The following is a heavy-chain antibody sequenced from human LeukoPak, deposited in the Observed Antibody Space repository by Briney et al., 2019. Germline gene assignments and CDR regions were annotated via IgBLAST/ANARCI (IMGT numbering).Heavy chain of an antibody. J-gene: IGHJ4*02. CDR1: GGFFSGYY. CDR3: ARGLPVGYYGSGSYQKMIFDY. Sequence: SETLSLTCAVYGGFFSGYYWSWIRQPPGKGLEWIGEINHSGSTNYNPSLKSRVTISVDTSKNQFSLKLSSVTAADTAVYYCARGLPVGYYGSGSYQKMIFDYWGQGTLVTVSS. CDR2: INHSGST. V-gene: IGHV4-34*01. D-gene: IGHD3-10*01.